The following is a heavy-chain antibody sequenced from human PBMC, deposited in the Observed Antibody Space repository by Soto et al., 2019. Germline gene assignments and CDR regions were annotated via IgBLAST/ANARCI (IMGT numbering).Heavy chain of an antibody. CDR1: GYSFTTYW. CDR3: ARKGYCTTSRCSYGLDV. Sequence: GESLKISCKGFGYSFTTYWIAWVRQMPGKGLEWMGIIYPGDSDVRYSPSFQGQVTISADKSISTAYLQWSSLKASDTAMYYCARKGYCTTSRCSYGLDVWGQGTTVT. D-gene: IGHD2-2*01. J-gene: IGHJ6*02. V-gene: IGHV5-51*01. CDR2: IYPGDSDV.